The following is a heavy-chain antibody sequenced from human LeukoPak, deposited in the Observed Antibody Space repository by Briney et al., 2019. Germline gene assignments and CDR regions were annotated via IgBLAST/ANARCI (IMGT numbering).Heavy chain of an antibody. V-gene: IGHV3-23*01. CDR2: ISGSGGST. D-gene: IGHD3-9*01. J-gene: IGHJ4*02. CDR3: AKVYDVDFDWLPPFGY. Sequence: GGSLRLSCAASGFTFSSYAMSWVRQAPGKGLEWVSAISGSGGSTYYADSVKGRFTISRDNSKNTLYLQMSSLRAEDTAVYYCAKVYDVDFDWLPPFGYWGQGTLVTVSS. CDR1: GFTFSSYA.